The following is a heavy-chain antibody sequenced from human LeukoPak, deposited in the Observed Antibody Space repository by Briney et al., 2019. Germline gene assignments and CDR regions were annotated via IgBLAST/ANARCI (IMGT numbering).Heavy chain of an antibody. J-gene: IGHJ6*03. Sequence: ASVKVSCKASGYTFTSYGISWVRQAPGQGLEWMGWISGYNGNTNYAQQKLQGRVTMTTDTSTSTAYMELRSLRSDDTAVYYCARGREGVAGTYYYMDVWGKGTTVSISS. D-gene: IGHD6-19*01. CDR3: ARGREGVAGTYYYMDV. CDR2: ISGYNGNT. V-gene: IGHV1-18*01. CDR1: GYTFTSYG.